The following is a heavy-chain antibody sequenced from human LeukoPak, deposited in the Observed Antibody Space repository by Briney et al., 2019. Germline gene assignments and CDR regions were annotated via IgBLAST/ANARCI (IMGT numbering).Heavy chain of an antibody. CDR1: GYSFTSYW. V-gene: IGHV5-51*01. D-gene: IGHD6-13*01. CDR3: ARQRRAAAASTKSYYFDY. J-gene: IGHJ4*02. Sequence: GESLKISCKGSGYSFTSYWIGWVRQMPGKGLEWMGIIYPGDSDTRYSPSFQGQVTISADKSINTAYLQWSSLKASDTAMYYCARQRRAAAASTKSYYFDYWGQGTLVTVSS. CDR2: IYPGDSDT.